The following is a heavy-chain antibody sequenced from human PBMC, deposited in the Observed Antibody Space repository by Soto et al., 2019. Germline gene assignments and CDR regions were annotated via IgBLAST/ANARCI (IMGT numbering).Heavy chain of an antibody. CDR2: ISAYNGNT. D-gene: IGHD6-6*01. Sequence: ASVKVSCKASGYTFTSYGISWVRQAPGQGLEWMGWISAYNGNTNYAQRLQGRVTMTTDTSTSTAYMELRSLRSDDTAVYYCARRLSRIAARPGGYYYGMDVWGQGTTVTVS. CDR1: GYTFTSYG. CDR3: ARRLSRIAARPGGYYYGMDV. V-gene: IGHV1-18*01. J-gene: IGHJ6*02.